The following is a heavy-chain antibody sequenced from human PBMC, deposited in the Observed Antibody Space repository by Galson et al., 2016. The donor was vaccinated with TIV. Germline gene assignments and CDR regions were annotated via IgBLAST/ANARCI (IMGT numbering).Heavy chain of an antibody. D-gene: IGHD3-3*01. J-gene: IGHJ4*02. V-gene: IGHV3-23*01. CDR2: IGGSGGSP. Sequence: SLRLSCAASGFSFSNYAMSWVRQAPGWGLEWVSGIGGSGGSPNYGDSVKGRFTISRDNSKNILYLQMNSLRAEDTAVYYCAKRPIITIFGAGSNYCDSGGQGTLVTVSS. CDR1: GFSFSNYA. CDR3: AKRPIITIFGAGSNYCDS.